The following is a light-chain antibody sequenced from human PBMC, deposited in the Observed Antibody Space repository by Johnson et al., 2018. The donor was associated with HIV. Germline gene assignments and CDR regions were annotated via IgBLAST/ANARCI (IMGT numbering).Light chain of an antibody. CDR3: GTWDSRLNVYL. CDR1: SSNIGNNY. Sequence: QSVLTQPPSVSAAPGQKVTISCSGSSSNIGNNYVSWYQQLPGTAPKLLIYDNNKRPSGIPDRFSGSKSGTSATLGITGLQTGDEADYYCGTWDSRLNVYLFGPGTKVTFL. J-gene: IGLJ1*01. V-gene: IGLV1-51*01. CDR2: DNN.